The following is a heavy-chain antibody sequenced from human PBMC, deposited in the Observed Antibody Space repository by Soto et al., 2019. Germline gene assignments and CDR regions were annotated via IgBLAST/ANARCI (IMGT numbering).Heavy chain of an antibody. CDR2: IYNGGNT. J-gene: IGHJ6*03. Sequence: GGSLRLSCAASGFTVSSYQMSWVRQAPGKGLEWVSVIYNGGNTYNADSVKGRFTVSRDNSKNTLYLQMNSLRAEDTAMYYCGRGLDSTYGRMDVGGKGPRSPVSS. CDR3: GRGLDSTYGRMDV. V-gene: IGHV3-66*01. CDR1: GFTVSSYQ. D-gene: IGHD4-4*01.